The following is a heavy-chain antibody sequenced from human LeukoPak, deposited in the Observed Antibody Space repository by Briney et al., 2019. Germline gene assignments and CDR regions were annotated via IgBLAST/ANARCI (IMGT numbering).Heavy chain of an antibody. CDR1: GFTFSSYG. CDR2: IRYDGSNK. Sequence: GGSLRLSCAASGFTFSSYGMHWVRQAPGKGLEWVAFIRYDGSNKYYADSAKGRFTISRDNSKNTLYLQMNSLRAEDTAVYYCAKEGRRGYCSGGSCYQPDYWGQGTLVTVSS. CDR3: AKEGRRGYCSGGSCYQPDY. J-gene: IGHJ4*02. D-gene: IGHD2-15*01. V-gene: IGHV3-30*02.